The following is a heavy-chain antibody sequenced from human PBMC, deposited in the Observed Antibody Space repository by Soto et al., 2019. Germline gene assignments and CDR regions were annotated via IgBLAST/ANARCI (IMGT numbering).Heavy chain of an antibody. J-gene: IGHJ6*02. CDR2: ISWNRGSI. CDR1: GFTFDDYA. V-gene: IGHV3-9*01. Sequence: EVQLVESGGGLVQPGRSLRLSCAASGFTFDDYAMHWVRQAPGKGLEWVSGISWNRGSIGYADSVKGRFTISRDNAKNSLYLKMNSLRAEDTALYYCAKDKTGYDFSEGMAVWGQGTTVTVSS. CDR3: AKDKTGYDFSEGMAV. D-gene: IGHD3-3*01.